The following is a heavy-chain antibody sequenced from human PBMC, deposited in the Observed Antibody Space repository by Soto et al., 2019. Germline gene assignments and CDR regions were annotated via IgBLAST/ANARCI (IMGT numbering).Heavy chain of an antibody. V-gene: IGHV3-30-3*01. CDR2: ISYDGSNK. CDR1: GFTFSSYA. J-gene: IGHJ5*02. Sequence: GGSLRLSCAASGFTFSSYAMHWVRQAPGKGLEWVAVISYDGSNKYYADSVKGRFTISRDNSKNTLYLQMNSLRAEDTAVYYCATIGYCSGGSCHEPSGQGTLVTVSS. CDR3: ATIGYCSGGSCHEP. D-gene: IGHD2-15*01.